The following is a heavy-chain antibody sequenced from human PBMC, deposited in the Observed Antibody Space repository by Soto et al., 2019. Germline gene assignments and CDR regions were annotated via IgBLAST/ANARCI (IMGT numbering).Heavy chain of an antibody. J-gene: IGHJ6*02. Sequence: ASVTVSCKASGYTFTGYYMHWVRQAPGQGLEWMGWINPNSGGTNYAQKFQGWVTMTRDTSISTAYMELSRLRSDDTAVYYCARSTRPGIAADGLSFGMEVWGQGTTVTVSS. CDR2: INPNSGGT. CDR1: GYTFTGYY. D-gene: IGHD6-13*01. CDR3: ARSTRPGIAADGLSFGMEV. V-gene: IGHV1-2*04.